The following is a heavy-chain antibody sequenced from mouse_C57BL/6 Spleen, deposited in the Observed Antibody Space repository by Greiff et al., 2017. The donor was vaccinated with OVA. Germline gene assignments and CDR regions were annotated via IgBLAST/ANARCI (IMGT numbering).Heavy chain of an antibody. CDR2: IYPRSGNT. J-gene: IGHJ2*01. V-gene: IGHV1-81*01. D-gene: IGHD1-3*01. CDR1: GYTFTSYG. CDR3: ARSGDGFDY. Sequence: QVQLQQSGAELARPGASVKLSCKASGYTFTSYGISWVKQRPGQGLEWIGEIYPRSGNTYYNEKFKGKATLTADKSSSTAYMELRSLTSEDSAVYFCARSGDGFDYWGQGTTLTVSS.